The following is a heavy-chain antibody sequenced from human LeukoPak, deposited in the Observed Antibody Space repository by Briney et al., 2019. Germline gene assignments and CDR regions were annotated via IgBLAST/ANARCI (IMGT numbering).Heavy chain of an antibody. CDR3: AKLSTVTDYFDY. CDR1: GFTFSSYA. D-gene: IGHD4-17*01. CDR2: ISGSGGST. V-gene: IGHV3-23*01. Sequence: QAGGSLRLSCAASGFTFSSYAMHWVRQAPGKGLEWVSAISGSGGSTYYADSVKGRFTISRDNSKNTLYLQMNSLRAEDTAVYYCAKLSTVTDYFDYWGQGTLVTVSS. J-gene: IGHJ4*02.